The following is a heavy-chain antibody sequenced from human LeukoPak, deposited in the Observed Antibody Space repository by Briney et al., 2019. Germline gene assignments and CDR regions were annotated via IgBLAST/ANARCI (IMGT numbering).Heavy chain of an antibody. D-gene: IGHD3-22*01. CDR3: AREYYDSNKAPAFDI. CDR2: IYTSGTT. V-gene: IGHV4-61*02. Sequence: SETLSLTCTVSGGAISSGSYYWSWIRQSAGKGLEWIGRIYTSGTTNSNPSLKSRVTISVDTSKNHFSLKLSSVTAADTAVYYCAREYYDSNKAPAFDIWAKGQWSPSLQ. CDR1: GGAISSGSYY. J-gene: IGHJ3*02.